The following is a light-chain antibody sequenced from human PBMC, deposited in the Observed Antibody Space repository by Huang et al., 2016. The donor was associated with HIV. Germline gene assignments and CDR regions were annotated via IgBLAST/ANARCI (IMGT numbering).Light chain of an antibody. J-gene: IGKJ1*01. CDR3: QRYDSAPRA. CDR1: QDIGHF. Sequence: DIQMTQSPASLSASTGVRVTLTCRASQDIGHFVAWFQQKPGKVPRLLISAASMLQSGVPSRFSGRGSGTDFTLTISNFQPEDVATYYCQRYDSAPRAFGQGTKVDLK. V-gene: IGKV1-27*01. CDR2: AAS.